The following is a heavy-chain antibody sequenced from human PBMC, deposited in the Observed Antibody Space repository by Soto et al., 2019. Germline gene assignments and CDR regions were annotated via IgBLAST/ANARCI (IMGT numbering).Heavy chain of an antibody. J-gene: IGHJ6*02. CDR3: ASSLYDFWSGYLTQNIYYYYGMDV. V-gene: IGHV1-8*01. CDR2: MNPNSGNT. Sequence: GASVEVSCKASGYTFTSYDINWVRQATGQGLEWMGWMNPNSGNTGYAQKFQGRVTMTRNTSISTAYMELSSLRSEDTAVYYCASSLYDFWSGYLTQNIYYYYGMDVWGQGTTVTVSS. CDR1: GYTFTSYD. D-gene: IGHD3-3*01.